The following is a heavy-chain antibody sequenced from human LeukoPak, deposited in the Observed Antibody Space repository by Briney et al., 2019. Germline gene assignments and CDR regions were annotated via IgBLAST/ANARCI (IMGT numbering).Heavy chain of an antibody. CDR3: ARDLKDCSGGSCYGIDY. D-gene: IGHD2-15*01. CDR1: GGSFSGYY. Sequence: SETLSLTCAVYGGSFSGYYWSWVRQSPGKGLEWIGEINHSGSTNHNPSLKSRVTISVDTSKNQFSLKLRSVTAADTAVYYCARDLKDCSGGSCYGIDYWGQGTLVTVSS. V-gene: IGHV4-34*01. CDR2: INHSGST. J-gene: IGHJ4*02.